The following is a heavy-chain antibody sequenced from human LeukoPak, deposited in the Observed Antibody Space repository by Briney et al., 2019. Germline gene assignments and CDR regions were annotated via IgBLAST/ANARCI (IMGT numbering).Heavy chain of an antibody. D-gene: IGHD2-15*01. CDR1: GYTFTSYG. CDR2: ISAYNGDT. J-gene: IGHJ5*02. CDR3: ARDRPKVVAAIPRFDP. V-gene: IGHV1-18*01. Sequence: ASVKVSCKASGYTFTSYGISWVRQAPGQGLEWMGWISAYNGDTNYAQKLQGRVTMTTDTSMSTAYMELRSLRSDDTAVYYCARDRPKVVAAIPRFDPWGQGTLVTVSS.